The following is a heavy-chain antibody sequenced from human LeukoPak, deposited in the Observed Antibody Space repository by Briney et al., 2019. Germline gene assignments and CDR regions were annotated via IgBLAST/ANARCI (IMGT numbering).Heavy chain of an antibody. Sequence: ASVKVSCKASGYTFTSYGISWVRQAPGQGLEWMGWISAYSGNTSYAQKLQGRVTMTTDTSTSTAYMELRSLRSGDTAVYYCARNTIFGVVIIPLDYWGQGTLVTVSS. CDR1: GYTFTSYG. V-gene: IGHV1-18*01. CDR2: ISAYSGNT. D-gene: IGHD3-3*01. CDR3: ARNTIFGVVIIPLDY. J-gene: IGHJ4*02.